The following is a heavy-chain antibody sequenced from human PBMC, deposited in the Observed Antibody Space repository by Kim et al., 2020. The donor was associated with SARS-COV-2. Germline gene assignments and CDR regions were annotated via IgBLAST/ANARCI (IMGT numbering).Heavy chain of an antibody. CDR1: GFTFSSYA. CDR3: ARVSSSWYFLTFGNYDY. CDR2: ISSNGGST. D-gene: IGHD6-13*01. Sequence: GGSLRLSCAASGFTFSSYAMHWVRQAPGKGLEYVSAISSNGGSTYYANSVKGRFTISRDNSKNTLYLQRGSLRAEDMAVYYCARVSSSWYFLTFGNYDYWGQGTLVTVSS. J-gene: IGHJ4*02. V-gene: IGHV3-64*01.